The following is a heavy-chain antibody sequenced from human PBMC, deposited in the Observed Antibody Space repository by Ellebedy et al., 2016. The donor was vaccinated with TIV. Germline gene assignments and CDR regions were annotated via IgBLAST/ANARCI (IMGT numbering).Heavy chain of an antibody. D-gene: IGHD1-14*01. CDR3: ARTRNGLTHVDAFEI. J-gene: IGHJ3*02. Sequence: SVKVSCKASSGTFSSHSIGWVRQPPRQGLEWMGGIIPTFGTANYAQKFQGRVTITADESTSTVYMELSSLKSEDTAVYYCARTRNGLTHVDAFEIWGQGTMVSVSS. CDR1: SGTFSSHS. CDR2: IIPTFGTA. V-gene: IGHV1-69*13.